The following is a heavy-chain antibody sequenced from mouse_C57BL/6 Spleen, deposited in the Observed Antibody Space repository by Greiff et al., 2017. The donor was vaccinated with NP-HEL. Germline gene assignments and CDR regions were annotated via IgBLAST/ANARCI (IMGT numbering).Heavy chain of an antibody. Sequence: QVQLQQPGAELVKPGASVKLSCKASGSTFTGYWMQWVKQRPGRGLEWIGEIDPSDGYTNYNQKFKGKATLTVDTSSSTAYMQLSSLTSEDSAVYYCARALYGTNFDYWGQGTTLTVSS. V-gene: IGHV1-50*01. CDR2: IDPSDGYT. CDR1: GSTFTGYW. J-gene: IGHJ2*01. D-gene: IGHD2-1*01. CDR3: ARALYGTNFDY.